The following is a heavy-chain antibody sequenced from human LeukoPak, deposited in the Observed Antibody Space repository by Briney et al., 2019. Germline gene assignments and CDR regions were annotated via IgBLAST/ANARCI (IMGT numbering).Heavy chain of an antibody. V-gene: IGHV4-4*02. D-gene: IGHD4-17*01. J-gene: IGHJ4*02. CDR1: GASITSNHW. Sequence: PSETLSLTCAVSGASITSNHWWSWARQAPGEGLEWIGETYHGGATTYNPSLKSRVTMSVDKSKNEFSLSLRSVTAADTAVYYCATYLYGDYGYYYFDYWGPGTLVTVSS. CDR3: ATYLYGDYGYYYFDY. CDR2: TYHGGAT.